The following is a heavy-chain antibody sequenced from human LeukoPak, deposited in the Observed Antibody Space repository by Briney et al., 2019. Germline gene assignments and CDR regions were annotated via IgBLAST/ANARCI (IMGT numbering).Heavy chain of an antibody. J-gene: IGHJ4*02. CDR3: AKNLAVKGYYFDY. CDR2: ISGGGGST. V-gene: IGHV3-23*01. CDR1: GFTFSSYA. D-gene: IGHD4-17*01. Sequence: GGSLRLSCAASGFTFSSYAMSWVRQAPGKGLEWVSAISGGGGSTYYADPVKGRFTISRDNSKNTLYLQMNSLRAEDTAVYYCAKNLAVKGYYFDYWGQGTLVTVSS.